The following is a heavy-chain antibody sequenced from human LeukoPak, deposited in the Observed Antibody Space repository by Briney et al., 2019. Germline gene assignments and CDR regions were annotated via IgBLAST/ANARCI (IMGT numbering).Heavy chain of an antibody. CDR3: ARERWTTYYYDSSGYRIFDY. CDR1: GGSISSGGYY. Sequence: PSQTLSLTCTVSGGSISSGGYYWSWIRQPPGKGLEWIGYIYHSGSTYYNPSLKSRVTISVDKSKNQFSLKLSSVTAADTAVYYCARERWTTYYYDSSGYRIFDYWGQGTLVTVSS. D-gene: IGHD3-22*01. J-gene: IGHJ4*02. V-gene: IGHV4-30-2*01. CDR2: IYHSGST.